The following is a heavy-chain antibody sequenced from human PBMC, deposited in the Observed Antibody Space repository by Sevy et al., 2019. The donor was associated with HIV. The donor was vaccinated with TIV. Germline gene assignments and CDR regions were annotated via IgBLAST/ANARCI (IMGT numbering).Heavy chain of an antibody. D-gene: IGHD2-15*01. CDR2: VSYIGTT. CDR1: GGSNTNATYH. CDR3: AKHVGFFDP. Sequence: SETLSLSCTVSGGSNTNATYHWGWIRQPPGKGLEWIGSVSYIGTTFYNPSLKSRVTMSVDTSKNQFSLRLSSVTAADTAVYYCAKHVGFFDPWGRGTLVTVSS. J-gene: IGHJ5*02. V-gene: IGHV4-39*01.